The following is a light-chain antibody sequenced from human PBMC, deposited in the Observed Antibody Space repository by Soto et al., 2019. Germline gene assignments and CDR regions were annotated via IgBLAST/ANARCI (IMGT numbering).Light chain of an antibody. Sequence: EIVLTQSPATLSLSPGERATLSCRASQSVSSYLAWYQQKPGQAPRLLIFGASTRATGIPVRFSGSGSGRQFTLTISSLQSEDFALYYCHQYNDGPAGTFGQGTKV. V-gene: IGKV3-15*01. CDR3: HQYNDGPAGT. CDR2: GAS. J-gene: IGKJ1*01. CDR1: QSVSSY.